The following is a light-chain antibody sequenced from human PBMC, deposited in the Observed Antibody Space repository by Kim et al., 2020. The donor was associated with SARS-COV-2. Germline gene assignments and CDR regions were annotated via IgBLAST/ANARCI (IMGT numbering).Light chain of an antibody. J-gene: IGLJ1*01. CDR3: QSYDNRLSGYV. Sequence: QTVTIPCTGIISSIGAGYDVHCYQLVPRTAPKLLIYADINRPSGVPDRISGSKSGTSASLAITGLQAEDEADYYCQSYDNRLSGYVFGTGTQLTVL. V-gene: IGLV1-40*01. CDR1: ISSIGAGYD. CDR2: ADI.